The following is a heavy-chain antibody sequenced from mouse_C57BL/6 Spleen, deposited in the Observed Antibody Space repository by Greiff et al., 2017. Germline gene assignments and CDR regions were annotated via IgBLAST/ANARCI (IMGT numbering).Heavy chain of an antibody. CDR1: GFSLTSYG. J-gene: IGHJ4*01. Sequence: VQLQQSGPGLVQPSQSLSITCTVSGFSLTSYGVHWVRQSPGKGLEWLGVIWSGGSTDYNAAFISRLSISKDNSKSQVFFKMNSLQANDTAIYYCAAEDGYYDAMDYWGQGTSVTVSS. CDR3: AAEDGYYDAMDY. CDR2: IWSGGST. V-gene: IGHV2-2*02. D-gene: IGHD2-3*01.